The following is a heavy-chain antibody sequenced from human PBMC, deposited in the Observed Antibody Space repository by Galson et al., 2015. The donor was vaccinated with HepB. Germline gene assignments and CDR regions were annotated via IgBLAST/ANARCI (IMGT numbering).Heavy chain of an antibody. D-gene: IGHD3-10*01. J-gene: IGHJ6*03. V-gene: IGHV3-53*01. CDR3: AREGWFRKSMDV. CDR1: GFTVSSNY. Sequence: CAASGFTVSSNYMSWVRQAPGKGLEWVSVIYSGGSTYYADSVKGRFTISRDNSKNTLYLQMNSLRAEDTAVYYCAREGWFRKSMDVWGKGTTVTVSS. CDR2: IYSGGST.